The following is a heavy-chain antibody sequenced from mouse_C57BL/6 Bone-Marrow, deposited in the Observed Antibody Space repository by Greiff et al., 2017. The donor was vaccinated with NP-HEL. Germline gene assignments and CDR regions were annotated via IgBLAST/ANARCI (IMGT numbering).Heavy chain of an antibody. Sequence: QVQLKESGPELVKPGASVKLSCKASGYTFTSYDINWVKQRPGQGLEWIGWIYPRDGSTKYNEKFKGKATLTVDTSSSTAYMELHSLTSEDSAVYFCAISAAQVSYYFDYWGQGTTLTVSS. CDR1: GYTFTSYD. J-gene: IGHJ2*01. D-gene: IGHD3-2*02. CDR3: AISAAQVSYYFDY. CDR2: IYPRDGST. V-gene: IGHV1-85*01.